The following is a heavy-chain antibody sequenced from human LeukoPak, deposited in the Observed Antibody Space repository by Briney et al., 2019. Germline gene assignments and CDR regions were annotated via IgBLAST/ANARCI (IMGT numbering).Heavy chain of an antibody. CDR1: GFTYSSYG. Sequence: GGSLRLSCAASGFTYSSYGMHWVRQAPGKGLEWVAFIRYDGSNKYYADSVKGRFTISRDNSKNTLYLQMNSLRAEDTAVYYCAKHGTGSSGWYRDYYYYMDVWGKGTAVTISS. CDR2: IRYDGSNK. V-gene: IGHV3-30*02. D-gene: IGHD6-19*01. CDR3: AKHGTGSSGWYRDYYYYMDV. J-gene: IGHJ6*03.